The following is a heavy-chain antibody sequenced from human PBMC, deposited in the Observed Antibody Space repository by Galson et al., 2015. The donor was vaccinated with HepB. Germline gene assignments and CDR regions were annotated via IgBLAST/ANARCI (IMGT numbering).Heavy chain of an antibody. V-gene: IGHV5-51*01. CDR2: IYPGDSDT. CDR3: ARSLATGDGFDI. J-gene: IGHJ3*02. CDR1: AHSFTYW. D-gene: IGHD5-12*01. Sequence: QSGAEVKKPGESLKISCKGSAHSFTYWIGWVRQMPGKGLEWMGIIYPGDSDTRYSPSFQGQVTMSADKSISTAYLQWSSPKASDTAIYYCARSLATGDGFDIWGQGTMVTVSS.